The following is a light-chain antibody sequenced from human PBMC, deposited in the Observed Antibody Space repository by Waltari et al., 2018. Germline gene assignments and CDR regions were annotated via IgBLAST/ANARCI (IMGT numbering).Light chain of an antibody. Sequence: QSVLTQPPSLSVAPGQRVTISCTRSSSNIGAGYDVHWYQQLPGTAPKLLIYGNSNRPSGVPDRFSGSKSGTSASLAITGLQAEDEADYYCQSYDSSLSSLFGGGTKLTVL. CDR3: QSYDSSLSSL. V-gene: IGLV1-40*01. J-gene: IGLJ3*02. CDR2: GNS. CDR1: SSNIGAGYD.